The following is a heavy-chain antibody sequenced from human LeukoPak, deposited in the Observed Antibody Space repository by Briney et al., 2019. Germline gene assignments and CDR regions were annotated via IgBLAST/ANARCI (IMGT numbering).Heavy chain of an antibody. D-gene: IGHD3-22*01. J-gene: IGHJ4*02. Sequence: GGSLRLSCATSGFTFSGSARHWVRQASGKGLEWVGRIRSKANSYATTDVASVRGRFSISRDDSKNTAYLQMNSLKTEDTAVYYCTRPSYDSSVSGVVYWGQGTLVTVSS. V-gene: IGHV3-73*01. CDR3: TRPSYDSSVSGVVY. CDR1: GFTFSGSA. CDR2: IRSKANSYAT.